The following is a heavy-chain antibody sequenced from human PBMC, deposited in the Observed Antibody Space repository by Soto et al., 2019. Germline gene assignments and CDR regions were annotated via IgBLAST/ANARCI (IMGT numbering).Heavy chain of an antibody. CDR3: AREFGLGTGTPPGGMDV. Sequence: ASVKVSCKASGYTFTGYYMHWVRRAPGEGLEWMGWINPNSGGTNYAQKFQGWVTMTRDTSISTAYMELSRLRSDDTAVYYCAREFGLGTGTPPGGMDVRGPAPTLTLSS. D-gene: IGHD1-1*01. V-gene: IGHV1-2*04. CDR1: GYTFTGYY. J-gene: IGHJ6*02. CDR2: INPNSGGT.